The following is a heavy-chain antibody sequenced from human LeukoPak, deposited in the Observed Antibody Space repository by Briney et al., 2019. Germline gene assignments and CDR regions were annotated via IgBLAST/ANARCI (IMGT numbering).Heavy chain of an antibody. D-gene: IGHD3-22*01. CDR1: GGSISSYY. CDR2: IYYSGST. J-gene: IGHJ4*02. Sequence: SETLSLTCSVSGGSISSYYWSWIRQPPGKGLEWIGYIYYSGSTNYNPSLKSRVTISIDTSKNQFSLKLSSVTAADTAVYYCARAYSSGYPLNYWGQGTLVTVSS. CDR3: ARAYSSGYPLNY. V-gene: IGHV4-59*01.